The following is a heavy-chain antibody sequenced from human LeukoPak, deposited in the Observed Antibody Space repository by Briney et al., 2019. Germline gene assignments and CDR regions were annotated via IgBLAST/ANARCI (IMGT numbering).Heavy chain of an antibody. V-gene: IGHV3-11*04. J-gene: IGHJ4*02. CDR1: GFSFSKYY. CDR3: ARDRLVDY. CDR2: ISSGGSSI. Sequence: PGGSLRLSCAASGFSFSKYYMTWIRQAPGKGLEWVSYISSGGSSIYYADSVRGRFTISRDNTKNSLYLQMNGLSVEDTAVYYCARDRLVDYRGQGTLVTVSS. D-gene: IGHD6-6*01.